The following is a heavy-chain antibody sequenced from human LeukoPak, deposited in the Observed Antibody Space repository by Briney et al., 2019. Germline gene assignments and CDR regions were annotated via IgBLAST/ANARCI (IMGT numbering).Heavy chain of an antibody. V-gene: IGHV4-59*01. D-gene: IGHD3-10*01. CDR3: ARVAKHFRGGLSFYYMDV. CDR2: IYYSGST. CDR1: GGSLTNNY. Sequence: SETLSLTCSVSGGSLTNNYWGWIRQPPGKGLDWIVHIYYSGSTNYNPSLTSRVTISLDTSKNQFSLKVISVTAADTAVYYCARVAKHFRGGLSFYYMDVWGKGTTVTISS. J-gene: IGHJ6*03.